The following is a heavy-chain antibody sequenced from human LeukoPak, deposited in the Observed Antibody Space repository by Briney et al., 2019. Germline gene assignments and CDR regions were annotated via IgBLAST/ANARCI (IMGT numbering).Heavy chain of an antibody. Sequence: KPSETLSLTCTVSDGSISSSSYYWGWIRQPPGKGLEWIGSIYYSGSTYYNPSLKSRVTISVDTSKNQFSLKLSSVTAADTAVYYCASDKIGNYDYVWGSYRINWFDPWGQGTLVTVSS. D-gene: IGHD3-16*02. CDR3: ASDKIGNYDYVWGSYRINWFDP. J-gene: IGHJ5*02. CDR1: DGSISSSSYY. CDR2: IYYSGST. V-gene: IGHV4-39*01.